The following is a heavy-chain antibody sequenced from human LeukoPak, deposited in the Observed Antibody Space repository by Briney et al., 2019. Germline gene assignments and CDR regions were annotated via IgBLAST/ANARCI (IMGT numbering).Heavy chain of an antibody. CDR3: ARLRSQGDFDY. CDR2: IYYTGST. CDR1: GGSISSGSYY. Sequence: SETLSLTCTVFGGSISSGSYYWSWIRQPAGKGLEWIATIYYTGSTYYNPSLKSRVTISVGTSKNQFSLRLSSVTAADTAMYYCARLRSQGDFDYWGQGTLVTVSS. V-gene: IGHV4-39*07. J-gene: IGHJ4*02. D-gene: IGHD1-26*01.